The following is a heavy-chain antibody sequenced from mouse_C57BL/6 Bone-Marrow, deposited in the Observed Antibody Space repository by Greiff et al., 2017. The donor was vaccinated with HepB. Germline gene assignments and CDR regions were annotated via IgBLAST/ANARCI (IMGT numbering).Heavy chain of an antibody. CDR1: GYAFTNYL. Sequence: QVQLQQSGAELVRPGTSVKVSCKASGYAFTNYLIEWVKQRPGQGLEWIGVINPGSGGTNYNEKFKGKATLTADKSSSTAYMQLSSLTSEDSAVYFCARTGNYYGSSYDFDVWGTGTTVTVSS. CDR2: INPGSGGT. J-gene: IGHJ1*03. D-gene: IGHD1-1*01. V-gene: IGHV1-54*01. CDR3: ARTGNYYGSSYDFDV.